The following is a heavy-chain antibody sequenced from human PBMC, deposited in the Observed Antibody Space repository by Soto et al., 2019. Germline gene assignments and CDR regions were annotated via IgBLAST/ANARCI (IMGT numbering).Heavy chain of an antibody. Sequence: EVPLLESGEGLVQPGGSLNLPCAASGFTFINHATSWVRQAPGKGLEWVSGIGGSGRNPYYAESVKGRFTISRDNSQTTLIVPMNSLIAEDTAEYFRARLLRSFDTPYGMDIWGPGATVTVSS. CDR1: GFTFINHA. J-gene: IGHJ6*02. CDR3: ARLLRSFDTPYGMDI. CDR2: IGGSGRNP. D-gene: IGHD3-9*01. V-gene: IGHV3-23*01.